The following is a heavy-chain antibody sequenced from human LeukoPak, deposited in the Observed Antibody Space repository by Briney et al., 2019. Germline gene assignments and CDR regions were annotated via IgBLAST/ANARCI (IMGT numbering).Heavy chain of an antibody. Sequence: GGSLRLSCAASGFTFNNYGMHWVRPAPGKGLESVAFTRYDGSIKDYADSVKGRFTISRDNSKNMLYLEMNSLRTEDTALYYCAKELLLGYFYMDVWGKGTTVTVSS. CDR3: AKELLLGYFYMDV. CDR2: TRYDGSIK. V-gene: IGHV3-30*02. CDR1: GFTFNNYG. J-gene: IGHJ6*03. D-gene: IGHD2-15*01.